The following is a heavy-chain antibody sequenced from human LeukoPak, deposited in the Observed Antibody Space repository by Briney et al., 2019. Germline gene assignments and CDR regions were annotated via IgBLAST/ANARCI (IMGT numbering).Heavy chain of an antibody. CDR1: GYTFTSYD. CDR3: ASRTGGRDDAFDI. CDR2: MNPNSGNT. J-gene: IGHJ3*02. Sequence: ASVKVSCKASGYTFTSYDINWVRQATGQGLEWMGWMNPNSGNTGYAQKFQGRVTITRNTSISTAYVELSSLRSEDTAVYYCASRTGGRDDAFDIWGQGTMVTVSS. D-gene: IGHD3-10*01. V-gene: IGHV1-8*03.